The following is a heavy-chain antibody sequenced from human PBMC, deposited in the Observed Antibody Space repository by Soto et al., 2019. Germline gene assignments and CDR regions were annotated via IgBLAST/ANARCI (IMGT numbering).Heavy chain of an antibody. V-gene: IGHV1-69*13. CDR3: ARPSYYYDISGYAFAS. Sequence: ASVKVSCKASGGTFSSYAITWVRQAPGQGLEWMGGIIPIFGTADYAQKFQGRVTITADESTSTAYLELSSLRSEDTAVYYCARPSYYYDISGYAFASWGQGTLVTVSS. CDR2: IIPIFGTA. CDR1: GGTFSSYA. J-gene: IGHJ4*02. D-gene: IGHD3-22*01.